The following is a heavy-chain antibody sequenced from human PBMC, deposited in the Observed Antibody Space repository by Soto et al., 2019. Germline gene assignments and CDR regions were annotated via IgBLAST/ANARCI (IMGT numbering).Heavy chain of an antibody. CDR2: ISWNSGSI. CDR1: GFTFDDYA. Sequence: GGSLRLSCAASGFTFDDYAMHWVRQAPGKGLEWVSGISWNSGSIGYADSVKGRFTISRDNAKNSLYLQMNSLRAEDTALYYCAKDGAGDYYYYYYMDVWGKGTTVTVSS. J-gene: IGHJ6*03. D-gene: IGHD1-26*01. V-gene: IGHV3-9*01. CDR3: AKDGAGDYYYYYYMDV.